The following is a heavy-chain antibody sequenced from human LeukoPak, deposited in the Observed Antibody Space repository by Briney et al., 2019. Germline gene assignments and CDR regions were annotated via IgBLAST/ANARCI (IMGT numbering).Heavy chain of an antibody. J-gene: IGHJ4*02. D-gene: IGHD3-10*01. CDR2: FYYSGST. CDR3: ARFYYGSGSYVSNFDY. CDR1: GGSVTTGYYY. V-gene: IGHV4-39*01. Sequence: KSSETLSLTCTVSGGSVTTGYYYWGWIRQPPGKALEWIGSFYYSGSTYYNPSLQSRVTISVDTSKTQFSLGLNSVTAADTAVYYCARFYYGSGSYVSNFDYWGQGTLVTVSS.